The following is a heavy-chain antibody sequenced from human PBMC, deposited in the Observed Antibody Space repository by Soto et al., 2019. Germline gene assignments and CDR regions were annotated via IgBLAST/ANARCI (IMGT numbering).Heavy chain of an antibody. CDR2: ISYDGSNK. CDR3: AREGY. J-gene: IGHJ4*02. CDR1: GFTFSSYA. Sequence: GGSLRLSCAASGFTFSSYAMHWVRQAPGKGLEWVAVISYDGSNKYYADSVKGRFTISRDNSKNTLYLQMNSLRAEDTAVYYCAREGYWGQGTLVTVSS. V-gene: IGHV3-30-3*01.